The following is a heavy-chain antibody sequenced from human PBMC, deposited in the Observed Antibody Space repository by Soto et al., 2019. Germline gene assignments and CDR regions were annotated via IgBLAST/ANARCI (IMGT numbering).Heavy chain of an antibody. V-gene: IGHV1-18*01. CDR2: ISAYSGNT. CDR3: ARIFTVTMSIDY. Sequence: ASVKVSCKASGYTFTSYGISWVRQAPGQGLEWMGWISAYSGNTNYAQKLQGRVAMTTDTSTSTAYMELRSLRSDDTAVYYCARIFTVTMSIDYWGQGTLVTVSS. CDR1: GYTFTSYG. D-gene: IGHD4-17*01. J-gene: IGHJ4*02.